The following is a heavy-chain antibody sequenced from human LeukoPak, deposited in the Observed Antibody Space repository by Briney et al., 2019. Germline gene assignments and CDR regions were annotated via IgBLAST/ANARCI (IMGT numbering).Heavy chain of an antibody. CDR2: INPNSGGT. J-gene: IGHJ3*02. V-gene: IGHV1-2*06. Sequence: GASVKVSCKASGYTFTSYYMHWVRQAPGQGLEWMGRINPNSGGTNYAQKFQGRVTMTRDTSISTAYMELSRLRSDDTAVYYCARRRLDGYNHDAFDIWGQGTMVTVSS. D-gene: IGHD5-24*01. CDR3: ARRRLDGYNHDAFDI. CDR1: GYTFTSYY.